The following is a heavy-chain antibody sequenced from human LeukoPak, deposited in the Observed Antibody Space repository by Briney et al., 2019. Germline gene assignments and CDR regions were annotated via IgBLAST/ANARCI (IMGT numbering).Heavy chain of an antibody. CDR1: GYTFTSYY. Sequence: ASVKVSCKASGYTFTSYYMHWVRQAPGQRPEWMGWINADDGNTQYSQRFQGRVTITRDTSARTAYMELSRLKSEDTAVYYCARDVHDSVYYYETSGPVFDYWGQGSLVTVSS. J-gene: IGHJ4*02. V-gene: IGHV1-3*01. CDR3: ARDVHDSVYYYETSGPVFDY. D-gene: IGHD3-22*01. CDR2: INADDGNT.